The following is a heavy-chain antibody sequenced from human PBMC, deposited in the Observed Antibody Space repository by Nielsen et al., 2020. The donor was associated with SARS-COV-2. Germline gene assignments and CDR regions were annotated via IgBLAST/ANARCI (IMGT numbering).Heavy chain of an antibody. D-gene: IGHD2-2*01. CDR2: INHSGST. J-gene: IGHJ5*02. CDR1: GGSFSGYY. Sequence: SETLSLTCAVYGGSFSGYYWSWIRQPPGKGLEWIGEINHSGSTNYNPSLKSRVTISVDTSKNQFSLKLSSVTAADTAVYYCARGRIDIVVVPAAMGWFDPWGQGTLVTVSS. V-gene: IGHV4-34*01. CDR3: ARGRIDIVVVPAAMGWFDP.